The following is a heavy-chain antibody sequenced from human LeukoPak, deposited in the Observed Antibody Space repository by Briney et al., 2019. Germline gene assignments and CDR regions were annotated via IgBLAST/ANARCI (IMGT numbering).Heavy chain of an antibody. CDR3: LRDNDEYSFDI. Sequence: GGSLRLSCAASGFTFSKHWMHWVRLGSRKGLVWVSRIKYDGSYANCADSVKGRFTISRDNAKNTLYLQMNSLRAEDTAVYFCLRDNDEYSFDIWGQGTMVTVSS. J-gene: IGHJ3*02. CDR1: GFTFSKHW. D-gene: IGHD2/OR15-2a*01. V-gene: IGHV3-74*01. CDR2: IKYDGSYA.